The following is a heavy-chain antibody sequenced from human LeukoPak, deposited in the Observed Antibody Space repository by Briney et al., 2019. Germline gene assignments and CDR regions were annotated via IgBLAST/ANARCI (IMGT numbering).Heavy chain of an antibody. Sequence: ASVKVSCKPSGYTFTRYYMQWVRQAPGRGLEWMGIINPISGATDYAQKFQGRVTMTRDTSTSTVYMELSSLRSEDTAMYYCARLPYRDGVAQDYWGQGTLVTVSP. J-gene: IGHJ4*02. V-gene: IGHV1-46*01. CDR2: INPISGAT. D-gene: IGHD3-16*02. CDR1: GYTFTRYY. CDR3: ARLPYRDGVAQDY.